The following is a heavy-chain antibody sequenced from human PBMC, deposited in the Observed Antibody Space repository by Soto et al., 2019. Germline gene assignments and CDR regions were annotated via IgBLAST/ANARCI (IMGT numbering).Heavy chain of an antibody. V-gene: IGHV3-30-3*01. CDR3: ARPLPYRSSWTPVDY. D-gene: IGHD6-13*01. CDR2: ISYDGSNK. J-gene: IGHJ4*02. CDR1: GFTFSSYA. Sequence: GGSLRLSCAASGFTFSSYAMHWVRQAPGKGLEWVAVISYDGSNKYYADSVKGRFTISRDNSKNTLYLQMNSLRAEDTAVYYCARPLPYRSSWTPVDYWGQGTLLTVSS.